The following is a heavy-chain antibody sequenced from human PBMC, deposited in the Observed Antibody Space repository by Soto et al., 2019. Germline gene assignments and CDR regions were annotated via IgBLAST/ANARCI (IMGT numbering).Heavy chain of an antibody. CDR3: ARASIFGYCSSTSCPPPRYYYYGMDV. Sequence: SVKVSCKASGGTFSSYAISWVRQAPGQGLEWMGGIIPIFGTANYAQKFQGRVTITADESTSTAYMELSSLRSEDTAVYYCARASIFGYCSSTSCPPPRYYYYGMDVWGQGTTVTVSS. J-gene: IGHJ6*02. CDR1: GGTFSSYA. D-gene: IGHD2-2*01. V-gene: IGHV1-69*13. CDR2: IIPIFGTA.